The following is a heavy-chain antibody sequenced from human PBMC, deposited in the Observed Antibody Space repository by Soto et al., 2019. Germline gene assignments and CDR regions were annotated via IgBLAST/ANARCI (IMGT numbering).Heavy chain of an antibody. V-gene: IGHV1-8*01. CDR2: MNPNTGSS. CDR3: ARRAETNGWNGFGADKYYFDF. J-gene: IGHJ4*02. D-gene: IGHD1-1*01. Sequence: ASVKVSCKASGYTFTSYGIYWVRQATGQGLEWMGWMNPNTGSSGYAQKFQGRVTMTSDTSISTAHMELNSLRSEDTAVYYCARRAETNGWNGFGADKYYFDFWGQGTLVTVSS. CDR1: GYTFTSYG.